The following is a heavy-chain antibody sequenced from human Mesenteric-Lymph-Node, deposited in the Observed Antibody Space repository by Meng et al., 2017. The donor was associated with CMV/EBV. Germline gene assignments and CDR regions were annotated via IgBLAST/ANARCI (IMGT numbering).Heavy chain of an antibody. Sequence: GESLKISCVASGITVSTNYMNWVRQAPGKGLEWVSHIYGGGTTSYADSVKGRFTISRDNSKNTVYLQMNSLRAEDTAVYYCAKDPMIYDGGAYSLEYWGQGALVTVSS. CDR3: AKDPMIYDGGAYSLEY. CDR1: GITVSTNY. J-gene: IGHJ4*02. CDR2: IYGGGTT. D-gene: IGHD3-22*01. V-gene: IGHV3-53*05.